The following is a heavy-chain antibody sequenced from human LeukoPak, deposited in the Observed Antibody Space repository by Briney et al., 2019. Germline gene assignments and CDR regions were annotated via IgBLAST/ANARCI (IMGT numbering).Heavy chain of an antibody. CDR3: ARHLPYDSSAYYLAPFDY. D-gene: IGHD3-22*01. V-gene: IGHV4-59*08. CDR1: GASISSYW. J-gene: IGHJ4*02. Sequence: SESLSLTCTVSGASISSYWWGWVRQPPEKGLEWSGYMYYTGSTNYNPSLKSRVTMSVDTSKSQFYLKLSSVTAADTAVYYCARHLPYDSSAYYLAPFDYWGQGTLVTVSS. CDR2: MYYTGST.